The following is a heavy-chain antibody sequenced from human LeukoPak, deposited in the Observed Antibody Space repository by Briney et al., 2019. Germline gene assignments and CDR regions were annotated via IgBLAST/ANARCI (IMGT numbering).Heavy chain of an antibody. CDR3: AKGGSTYRVSPARVVFGYYYYLDL. D-gene: IGHD2/OR15-2a*01. J-gene: IGHJ6*03. CDR1: GFTFSIHS. Sequence: GGSLRLSCAPSGFTFSIHSMSWVRQAPGKWLEWVSSISGSGASTYHADSVEGCFSISTDASKHPLHLQFNSLRTEHTALYCCAKGGSTYRVSPARVVFGYYYYLDLWGKGTKVTVSS. CDR2: ISGSGAST. V-gene: IGHV3-23*01.